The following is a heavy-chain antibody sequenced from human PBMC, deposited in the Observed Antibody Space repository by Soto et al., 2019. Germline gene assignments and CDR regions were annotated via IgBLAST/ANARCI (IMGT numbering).Heavy chain of an antibody. Sequence: EVQLVESGGGLVQPGGSLRLSCAASGFTVSSNYMSWVRQAPGKGLEWVSVIYSGGSTYYADSVKGRFTISRDNSKNTLYLQMNSLIAEDTAVYYCAREGCSSTSCYRKGHNWFDPWGQGTLVTVSS. D-gene: IGHD2-2*01. V-gene: IGHV3-66*01. CDR1: GFTVSSNY. CDR2: IYSGGST. CDR3: AREGCSSTSCYRKGHNWFDP. J-gene: IGHJ5*02.